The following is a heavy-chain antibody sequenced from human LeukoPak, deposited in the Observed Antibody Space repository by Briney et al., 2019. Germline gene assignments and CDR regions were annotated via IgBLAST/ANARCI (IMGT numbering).Heavy chain of an antibody. CDR2: ISSSSSYT. D-gene: IGHD1-26*01. CDR1: GFTFSSYS. Sequence: GGSLRLSCAASGFTFSSYSMNWVRQAPGKGLEWVSSISSSSSYTYYADSVKGRFTISRDNSKTTLYLQMSSLRAEDTAVYYCAKVQKSGDYWDYFDYWGQGTLVTVSS. J-gene: IGHJ4*02. V-gene: IGHV3-21*04. CDR3: AKVQKSGDYWDYFDY.